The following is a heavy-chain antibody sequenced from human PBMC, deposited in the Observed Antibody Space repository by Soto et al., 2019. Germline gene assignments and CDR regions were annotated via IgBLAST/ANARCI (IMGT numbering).Heavy chain of an antibody. CDR2: MHYNGYT. CDR1: SDSISNYY. D-gene: IGHD6-6*01. J-gene: IGHJ4*02. Sequence: SETLSLTCTVSSDSISNYYCSWFRQPPGKGLEWIGYMHYNGYTSYNPSLRSRVTISVDTSKNQFSLKLSSVTAADAAVYYCARSYRGIAARLRYFDYWGQGTLVTVSS. V-gene: IGHV4-59*12. CDR3: ARSYRGIAARLRYFDY.